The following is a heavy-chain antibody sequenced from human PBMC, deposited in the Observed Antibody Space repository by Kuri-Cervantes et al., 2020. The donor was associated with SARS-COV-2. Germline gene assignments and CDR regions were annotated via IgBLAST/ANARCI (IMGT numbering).Heavy chain of an antibody. CDR1: GGSISSSSYN. J-gene: IGHJ4*02. Sequence: SETLSLTCTVSGGSISSSSYNWGWIRQPPGKGLEWIGSIYYSGSTYYNPSLKSRVTISVDTSKNQFSLKLSSVTAADTAVYYCARVRAKVSGNVDYWGQGTLVTVSS. D-gene: IGHD4-17*01. CDR3: ARVRAKVSGNVDY. CDR2: IYYSGST. V-gene: IGHV4-39*07.